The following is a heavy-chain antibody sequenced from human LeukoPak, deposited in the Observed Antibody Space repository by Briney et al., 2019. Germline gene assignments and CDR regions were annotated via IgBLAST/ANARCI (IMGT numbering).Heavy chain of an antibody. Sequence: SETLSLTCTVSGGSISSSSYYWGWIRQPPGKGLEWIGSIYYSGSTYYNPPLKSRVTISVDTSKNQFSLKLSSVAAADTAVYYWARGSGSYSYWGQGTLVTVSS. V-gene: IGHV4-39*07. J-gene: IGHJ4*02. CDR3: ARGSGSYSY. CDR1: GGSISSSSYY. D-gene: IGHD1-26*01. CDR2: IYYSGST.